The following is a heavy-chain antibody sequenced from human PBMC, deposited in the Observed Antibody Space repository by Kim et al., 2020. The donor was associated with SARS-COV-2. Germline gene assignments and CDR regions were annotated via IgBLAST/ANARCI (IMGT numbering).Heavy chain of an antibody. D-gene: IGHD2-21*02. Sequence: SETLSLTCTVSGGSISRYYWSWIRQPPGKGLEWIGYIYYSGSTNYNPSLKSQVTLSVDTSKNPFSLKLSSVTAADTAVYYCARHFTGYGGNSFNYWGQGTLVTGPS. CDR1: GGSISRYY. V-gene: IGHV4-59*08. CDR2: IYYSGST. J-gene: IGHJ4*02. CDR3: ARHFTGYGGNSFNY.